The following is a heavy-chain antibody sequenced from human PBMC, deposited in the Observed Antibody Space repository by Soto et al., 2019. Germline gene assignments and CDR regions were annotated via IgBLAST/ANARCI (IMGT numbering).Heavy chain of an antibody. D-gene: IGHD3-16*01. V-gene: IGHV1-18*01. CDR3: ERGGHYEGVSYPPVGFDS. J-gene: IGHJ4*02. CDR1: GYTFTSYG. Sequence: ASVKVSCKASGYTFTSYGISWVRQAPGQGLEWMGWISAYNGNTNYAQKLQGRVTMTTDTSTSTAYMELRSLSSNDRAVYYCERGGHYEGVSYPPVGFDSWGQGTQVTVSS. CDR2: ISAYNGNT.